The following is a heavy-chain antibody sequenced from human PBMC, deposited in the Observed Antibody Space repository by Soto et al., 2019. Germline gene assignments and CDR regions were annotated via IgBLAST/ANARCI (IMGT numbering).Heavy chain of an antibody. CDR3: ARESGGATATLDYYYFYMDV. J-gene: IGHJ6*03. V-gene: IGHV1-2*02. CDR2: INPNGGAT. Sequence: QVQLVQSGAEVKKPGASVKVSCKTSGDSFSAYYLHWVRQAPGQGLEWLGWINPNGGATKYSQKFRGRVAMTRDTSIRSAYLELTRLRSDDTAIYYCARESGGATATLDYYYFYMDVWGKGARVTVSS. D-gene: IGHD1-26*01. CDR1: GDSFSAYY.